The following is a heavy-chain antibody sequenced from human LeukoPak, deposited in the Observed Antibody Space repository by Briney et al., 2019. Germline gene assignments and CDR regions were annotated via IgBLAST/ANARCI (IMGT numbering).Heavy chain of an antibody. CDR2: INHSGST. CDR1: GGSFSGYY. V-gene: IGHV4-34*01. Sequence: SETLSLTCAVYGGSFSGYYWSWIRQPPGKGLEWIGEINHSGSTNYNPSLKSRVTISVDTSKNQFSLKLSSVTAADTAVYYCARGGGWLQLRGWSFDYWGQGTLVTVSS. J-gene: IGHJ4*02. D-gene: IGHD5-24*01. CDR3: ARGGGWLQLRGWSFDY.